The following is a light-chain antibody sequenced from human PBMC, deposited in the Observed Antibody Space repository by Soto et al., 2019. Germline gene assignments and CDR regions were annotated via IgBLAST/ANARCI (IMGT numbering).Light chain of an antibody. Sequence: EIVMTQSPATLSVSPGDRATLSCRASQTVRSNLAWYQQKAGQAPRVLIHGASTRATGIPDRFSGSGSGTDFTLTISSLQSEDFAVYYCQQYGDSLLTFGQGTKVEIK. CDR2: GAS. V-gene: IGKV3-15*01. CDR3: QQYGDSLLT. J-gene: IGKJ1*01. CDR1: QTVRSN.